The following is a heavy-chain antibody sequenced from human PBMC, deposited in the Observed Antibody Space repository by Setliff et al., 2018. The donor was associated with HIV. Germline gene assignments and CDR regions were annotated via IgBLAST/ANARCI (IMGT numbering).Heavy chain of an antibody. J-gene: IGHJ4*02. CDR1: GGSISSSSYY. V-gene: IGHV4-39*07. CDR2: IYYSGST. D-gene: IGHD3-10*01. Sequence: PSETLSLTCTVSGGSISSSSYYWGWIRQPPGKGLEWIGSIYYSGSTYYNPSLKSRVTISVDTSKNQFSLKLSSVTAADTAVYYCARVLYRGPGSYYFDYWGQGTLVTVSS. CDR3: ARVLYRGPGSYYFDY.